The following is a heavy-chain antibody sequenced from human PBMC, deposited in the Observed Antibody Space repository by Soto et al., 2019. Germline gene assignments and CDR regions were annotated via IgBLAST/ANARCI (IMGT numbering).Heavy chain of an antibody. D-gene: IGHD5-18*01. CDR1: GGSISSGDYY. Sequence: SETLSLTCTVSGGSISSGDYYWSCIRQPPGKGLEWIGYIYYSGSTYYNPSLKSRVTISVDTSKNQFSLKLSSVTAADTAVYYCARASPVVTDAWGQGTTVTVSS. J-gene: IGHJ6*02. CDR3: ARASPVVTDA. V-gene: IGHV4-30-4*01. CDR2: IYYSGST.